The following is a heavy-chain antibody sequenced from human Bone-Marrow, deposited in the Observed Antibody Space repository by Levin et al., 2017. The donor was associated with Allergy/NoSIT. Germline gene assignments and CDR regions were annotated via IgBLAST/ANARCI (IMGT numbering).Heavy chain of an antibody. Sequence: SQTLSLTCTVSVDSISSSYWSWIRQPPGKGLEWIGYIHNSGSSNYNPSLKSRVTMSMDTSNNQFSLKMSSVTAADTAVYYCVRGSTGAYDPWGQGTLVTVSS. V-gene: IGHV4-59*12. J-gene: IGHJ5*02. CDR3: VRGSTGAYDP. CDR2: IHNSGSS. CDR1: VDSISSSY. D-gene: IGHD1-14*01.